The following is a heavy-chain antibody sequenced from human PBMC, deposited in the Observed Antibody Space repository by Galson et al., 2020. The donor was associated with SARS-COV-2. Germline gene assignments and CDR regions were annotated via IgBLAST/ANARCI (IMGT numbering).Heavy chain of an antibody. CDR3: ARDEGMVRGVMGYYYYYGMDV. Sequence: ASVKVSCKASGYTFTGYYMHWVRQAPGQGLEWMGWINPNSGGTNYAQKFQGRDTMTRDTSISTAYMELSRLRADDTAVYYCARDEGMVRGVMGYYYYYGMDVWGQGTTVTVSS. CDR2: INPNSGGT. D-gene: IGHD3-10*01. CDR1: GYTFTGYY. J-gene: IGHJ6*02. V-gene: IGHV1-2*02.